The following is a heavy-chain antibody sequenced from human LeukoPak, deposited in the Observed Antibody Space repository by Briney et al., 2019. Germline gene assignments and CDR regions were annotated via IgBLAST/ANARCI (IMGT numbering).Heavy chain of an antibody. CDR2: ISGSGGGT. CDR3: AKDLSRYYYDSSGYYYAPFDAFDI. J-gene: IGHJ3*02. Sequence: PGGSLRLSCAASGFTFSSYAMSWVRQAPGKGLEWVSAISGSGGGTYYADSVKGRFTISRDNSKNTLYLQMNSLRAEDTAAYYCAKDLSRYYYDSSGYYYAPFDAFDIWGQGTMVTVSS. CDR1: GFTFSSYA. V-gene: IGHV3-23*01. D-gene: IGHD3-22*01.